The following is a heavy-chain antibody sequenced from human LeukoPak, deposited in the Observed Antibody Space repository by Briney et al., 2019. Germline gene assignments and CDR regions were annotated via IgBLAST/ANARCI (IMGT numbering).Heavy chain of an antibody. CDR1: GYTFTSYY. V-gene: IGHV1-46*01. CDR3: ARSAYYDFWSGYYGSGDFDY. CDR2: INPSGGST. J-gene: IGHJ4*02. Sequence: ASVKVSCKASGYTFTSYYMHWVRQAPGQGLEWMGIINPSGGSTSYAQKLQGRVTMTTDTSTSTAYMELRSLRSDDTAVYYCARSAYYDFWSGYYGSGDFDYWGQGTLVTVSS. D-gene: IGHD3-3*01.